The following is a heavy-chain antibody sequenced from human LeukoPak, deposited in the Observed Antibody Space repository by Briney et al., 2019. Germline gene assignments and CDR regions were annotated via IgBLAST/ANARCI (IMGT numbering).Heavy chain of an antibody. J-gene: IGHJ4*02. D-gene: IGHD2/OR15-2a*01. CDR1: GASINSGGYY. CDR2: FSYSGST. V-gene: IGHV4-31*03. CDR3: ARDRVNIARFPYY. Sequence: PSQTLSLTCTVSGASINSGGYYWSWIRQHPATGLEWVVYFSYSGSTYYNPSLQSRVSISVDTSKNQFSLKLTSVTAADTAVYYCARDRVNIARFPYYWGRGTLVTVSS.